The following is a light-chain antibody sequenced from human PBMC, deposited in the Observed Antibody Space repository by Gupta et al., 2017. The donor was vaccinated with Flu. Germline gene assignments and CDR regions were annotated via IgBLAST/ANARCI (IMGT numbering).Light chain of an antibody. Sequence: GSESIGNYLNWYQQKGGTAPLLLIYGASSLQSEFPSRFSCSRTWTDYTLTIRSRQTEDFATYYCQQSYITTRTFGPGTKVET. J-gene: IGKJ1*01. CDR1: ESIGNY. V-gene: IGKV1-39*01. CDR3: QQSYITTRT. CDR2: GAS.